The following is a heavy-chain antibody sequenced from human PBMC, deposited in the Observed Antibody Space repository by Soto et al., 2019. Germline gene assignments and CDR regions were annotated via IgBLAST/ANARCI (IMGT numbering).Heavy chain of an antibody. J-gene: IGHJ5*02. CDR3: ARSARYETRDYYWRDREEWLAP. V-gene: IGHV1-8*01. CDR1: GYTFTSYD. CDR2: MNPNSGDT. D-gene: IGHD3-22*01. Sequence: QVQLVQSGAEVKKPGASVKVSCKTSGYTFTSYDINWVRQAPGQGLEWMGLMNPNSGDTDHAQKFQGRVTMTRDTSMSTAYMELRNLTSQDTAVYYCARSARYETRDYYWRDREEWLAPWAQGSLVTVSS.